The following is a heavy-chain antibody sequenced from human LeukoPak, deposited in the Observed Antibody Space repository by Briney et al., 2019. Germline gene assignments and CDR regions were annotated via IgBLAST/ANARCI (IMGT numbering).Heavy chain of an antibody. CDR1: GGSISSHY. J-gene: IGHJ5*02. V-gene: IGHV4-59*11. Sequence: SETLSLTCTVSGGSISSHYWSWIRQPPGKGLEWIGYVFYSGSTNYNPSLKSRVTISVDTSKNQFSMKLSSVTAVDTAVYYCARDERYCSGGDCYWGGWFDPWGQGTLVTVSS. D-gene: IGHD2-15*01. CDR2: VFYSGST. CDR3: ARDERYCSGGDCYWGGWFDP.